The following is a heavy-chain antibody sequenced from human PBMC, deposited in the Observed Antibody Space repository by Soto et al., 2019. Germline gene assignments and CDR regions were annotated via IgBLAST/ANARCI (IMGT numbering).Heavy chain of an antibody. CDR1: GFTFSSYS. CDR3: ARSPQPTRGIHWYFDL. D-gene: IGHD1-26*01. J-gene: IGHJ2*01. Sequence: PGGSLRLSCAASGFTFSSYSMNWVRQAPGKGLEWVAAISYDGINKYYVDSVKGRFTISRDNSKNTLYVQMNSLRAEDTALYYCARSPQPTRGIHWYFDLWGRGILVTVS. V-gene: IGHV3-30*03. CDR2: ISYDGINK.